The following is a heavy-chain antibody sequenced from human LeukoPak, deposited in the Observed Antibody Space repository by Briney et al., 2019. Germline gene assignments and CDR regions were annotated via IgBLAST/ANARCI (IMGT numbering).Heavy chain of an antibody. CDR2: ISGSGGIT. Sequence: GGSLRLSCAASGFTFSSYAMSWVRQGPGNGLERASRISGSGGITYYADSVKGRFTISIDNSKNTLYLQMNRLRAEDTAVYYCAKVSMKEGIFDYWGQGTLVTVSS. CDR1: GFTFSSYA. J-gene: IGHJ4*02. CDR3: AKVSMKEGIFDY. V-gene: IGHV3-23*01. D-gene: IGHD2/OR15-2a*01.